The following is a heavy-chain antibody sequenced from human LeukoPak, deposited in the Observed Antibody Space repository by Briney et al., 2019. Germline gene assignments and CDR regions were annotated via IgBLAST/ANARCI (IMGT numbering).Heavy chain of an antibody. V-gene: IGHV1-69*06. CDR2: IIPLFGTA. D-gene: IGHD3-10*01. CDR3: ASHGSGTYGSFDY. CDR1: GGTFSRYT. J-gene: IGHJ4*02. Sequence: SVKVSCKASGGTFSRYTISWVRQAPGQGLEWMGGIIPLFGTANYAQKFQGRVTFTADKSTTTAYMELSSLRSEDTAVYYCASHGSGTYGSFDYWGQGTLVTVSS.